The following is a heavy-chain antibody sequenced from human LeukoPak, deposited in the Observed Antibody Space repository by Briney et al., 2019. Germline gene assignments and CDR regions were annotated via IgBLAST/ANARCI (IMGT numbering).Heavy chain of an antibody. Sequence: GGSLRLSCAASGFTVSSNYMSWVRQAPGKGLEWVSVIYSGSSTYYADSVKGRFTISRDNSKNTLYLQMNSLRAEDTAVYYCARWSSGYYSDYWGQGTLVTVSS. CDR1: GFTVSSNY. CDR3: ARWSSGYYSDY. D-gene: IGHD3-22*01. J-gene: IGHJ4*02. CDR2: IYSGSST. V-gene: IGHV3-66*01.